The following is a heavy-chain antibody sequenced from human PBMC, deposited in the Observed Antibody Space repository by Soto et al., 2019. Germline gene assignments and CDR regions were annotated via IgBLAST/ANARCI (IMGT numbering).Heavy chain of an antibody. CDR1: GDSISSGGYS. J-gene: IGHJ4*02. CDR2: IYQSGT. CDR3: ATGHCSGGPCYPGGVEY. V-gene: IGHV4-30-2*01. D-gene: IGHD2-15*01. Sequence: QLQLQESGSGLVKPSQTLSLTCRVSGDSISSGGYSWSWIRQPPGKGLEWIGYIYQSGTYYNPSLKGRVTMSVDRSKNQFSLKLTSVTAADTAVYFCATGHCSGGPCYPGGVEYWGQGALVTVSS.